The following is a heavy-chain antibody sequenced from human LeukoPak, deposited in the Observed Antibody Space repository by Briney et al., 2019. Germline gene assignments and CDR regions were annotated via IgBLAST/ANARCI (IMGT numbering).Heavy chain of an antibody. J-gene: IGHJ4*02. CDR3: AKDRAPGVVAATHGVDY. CDR1: GFTFSSYA. V-gene: IGHV3-23*01. Sequence: GGSLGLSCAASGFTFSSYAMSWVRQAPGKGLEWVSAISGSGGSTYYADSVKGRFTISRDNSKNTLYLQMNSLRAEDTAVYYCAKDRAPGVVAATHGVDYWGQGTLVTVSS. D-gene: IGHD2-15*01. CDR2: ISGSGGST.